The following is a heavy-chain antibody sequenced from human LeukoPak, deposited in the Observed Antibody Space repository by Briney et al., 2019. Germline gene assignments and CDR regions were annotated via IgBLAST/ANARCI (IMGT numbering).Heavy chain of an antibody. Sequence: SETLSLTCTVSGGSISSSSYYWGWIRQPPGKGLEWIGSIYYSGSTYYNPSLKSRVTISVDTSKNQSSLKLSSVTAADTAVYYCATYVSSVTTLYYFDYWGQGTLVTVSS. V-gene: IGHV4-39*01. CDR1: GGSISSSSYY. CDR2: IYYSGST. D-gene: IGHD5/OR15-5a*01. J-gene: IGHJ4*02. CDR3: ATYVSSVTTLYYFDY.